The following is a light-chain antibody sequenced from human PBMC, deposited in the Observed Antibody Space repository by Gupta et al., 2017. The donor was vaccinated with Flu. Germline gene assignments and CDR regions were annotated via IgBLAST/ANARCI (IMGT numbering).Light chain of an antibody. J-gene: IGLJ2*01. CDR3: AAWDDSLHVVV. V-gene: IGLV1-44*01. Sequence: SGLTQPPSASATPGDRVTISCSGSSSTLATNSVNWYQQLPGAIPKLLIYSDKQRPAGFPDRFSASKSCTSASLAIVGLQSADEATYYCAAWDDSLHVVVFGGGTKLTVL. CDR1: SSTLATNS. CDR2: SDK.